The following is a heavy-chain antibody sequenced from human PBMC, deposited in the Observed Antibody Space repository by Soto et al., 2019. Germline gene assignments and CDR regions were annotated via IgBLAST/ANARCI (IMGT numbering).Heavy chain of an antibody. Sequence: EVQLVESGGGLVQPGGSLRLSCAASGFIFSSYSMNWVRQAPGKGLEWVSYISSSSSTIYYADSVKGRFTISRDNAKNSLYLQMNSLRDEDTAVYYCARAYSSSWYRTLYYYYGMDVWGQGTTVTVSS. CDR1: GFIFSSYS. J-gene: IGHJ6*02. CDR3: ARAYSSSWYRTLYYYYGMDV. V-gene: IGHV3-48*02. CDR2: ISSSSSTI. D-gene: IGHD6-13*01.